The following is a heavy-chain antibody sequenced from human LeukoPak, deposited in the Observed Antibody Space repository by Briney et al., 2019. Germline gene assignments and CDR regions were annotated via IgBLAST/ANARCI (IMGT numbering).Heavy chain of an antibody. Sequence: GGSLRLSCAASGFTFSNFDMHWVRQAPGKGLEWVSLIEIAGDTYYSGSVKGRFTISRENAKNSLYLHMNNLRAGDTAVYYCXXXXGDWGFDYWGQGNLVSVSS. CDR2: IEIAGDT. CDR3: XXXXGDWGFDY. D-gene: IGHD4-17*01. V-gene: IGHV3-13*01. J-gene: IGHJ4*02. CDR1: GFTFSNFD.